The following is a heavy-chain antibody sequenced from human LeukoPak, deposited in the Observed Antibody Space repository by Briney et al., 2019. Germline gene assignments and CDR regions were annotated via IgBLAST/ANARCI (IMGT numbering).Heavy chain of an antibody. V-gene: IGHV3-23*01. Sequence: GGSLRLSCTASGFTFNNYAMTWVRQAPGKGLEWVSAISGSGGSTYYADSVKGRFTISRDNSKNTLYLQMNSLRAEDTAVYYCAKDAGTTRSFYYFDYWGQGTLVTVSS. CDR3: AKDAGTTRSFYYFDY. CDR2: ISGSGGST. CDR1: GFTFNNYA. D-gene: IGHD3-10*01. J-gene: IGHJ4*02.